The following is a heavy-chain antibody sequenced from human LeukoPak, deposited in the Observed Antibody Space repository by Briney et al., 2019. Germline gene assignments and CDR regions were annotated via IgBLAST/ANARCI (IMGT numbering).Heavy chain of an antibody. CDR1: GDSISSYY. CDR3: ARHVVNYYDSPYFDL. V-gene: IGHV4-59*08. J-gene: IGHJ2*01. D-gene: IGHD3-22*01. CDR2: VYNSGST. Sequence: SETLSLTCTVSGDSISSYYWSWIRQPPGKGLEWIGCVYNSGSTNYNPSLKSRAIISVDTSKNRFSLKLSSVTAADPAVYYCARHVVNYYDSPYFDLWGRGTLVTVSS.